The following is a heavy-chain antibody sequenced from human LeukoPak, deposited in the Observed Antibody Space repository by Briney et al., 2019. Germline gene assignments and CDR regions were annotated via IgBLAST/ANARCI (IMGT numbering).Heavy chain of an antibody. V-gene: IGHV3-30*02. D-gene: IGHD4-17*01. CDR3: AKAPDSVDYGALRWFDP. Sequence: AGGSLRLSCAASGLYFPSYGMNWVRQAPGKGLEWVAFIRYDGSNKYYADSVKGRFTISRDNSKNTLYLQMNSLRAEDTAVYYCAKAPDSVDYGALRWFDPWGQGTLVTVSS. CDR1: GLYFPSYG. CDR2: IRYDGSNK. J-gene: IGHJ5*02.